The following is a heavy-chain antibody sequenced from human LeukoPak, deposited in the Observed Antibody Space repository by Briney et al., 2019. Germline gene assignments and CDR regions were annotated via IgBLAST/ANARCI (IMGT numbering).Heavy chain of an antibody. V-gene: IGHV3-23*01. CDR2: ITDDEDT. Sequence: GGSLRLSCVASGFPFRSYAMAWVRQTPGKGLESVSVITDDEDTYYADSVKGRFTISRDNSQNTVFLQMNSLRVEDTAVYYCAKVDYWSPENYFDSWGQGTLVTVSS. J-gene: IGHJ4*02. CDR1: GFPFRSYA. D-gene: IGHD1-1*01. CDR3: AKVDYWSPENYFDS.